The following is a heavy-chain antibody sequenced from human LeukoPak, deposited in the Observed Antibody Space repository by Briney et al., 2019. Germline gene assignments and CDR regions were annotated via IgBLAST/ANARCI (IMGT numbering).Heavy chain of an antibody. D-gene: IGHD3-10*01. CDR1: GFTFSSYS. V-gene: IGHV3-21*01. J-gene: IGHJ3*02. CDR2: ISSSSSYI. CDR3: ARHGDLTDAFDI. Sequence: GGSLRLSCAASGFTFSSYSMNWVRQAPGKGLEWVSSISSSSSYIYYADSVKGRFTISRDNAKNSLYLQMNSLRAEDTAVYYCARHGDLTDAFDIWGQGTMVTVSS.